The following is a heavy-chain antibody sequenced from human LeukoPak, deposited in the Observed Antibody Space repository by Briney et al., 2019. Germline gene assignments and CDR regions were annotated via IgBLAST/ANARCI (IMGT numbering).Heavy chain of an antibody. CDR2: ISSSSSRI. J-gene: IGHJ1*01. D-gene: IGHD6-19*01. CDR1: GFTFSTYS. Sequence: GGSLRLSCAASGFTFSTYSMNWVRQAPGKGLEWVSFISSSSSRIYYADSVKGRFTISRDNAKNSLYLQMNNLRDENTAMYYCARDHSSDWYSLVVTSEYFQHWGQGTLVTVSS. V-gene: IGHV3-48*02. CDR3: ARDHSSDWYSLVVTSEYFQH.